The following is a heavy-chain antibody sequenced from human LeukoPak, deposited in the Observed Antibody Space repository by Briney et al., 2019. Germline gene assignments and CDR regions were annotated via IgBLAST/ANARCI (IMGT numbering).Heavy chain of an antibody. V-gene: IGHV1-2*02. Sequence: GASVKVSCKASGYTFTGYYMHWVRQAPGQGLEWMGWINPNSGGTNYAQKFQGRVTMTRDTSISTAYMELSRLRSDDTAVYYCARGGRDDRSMIVVEYYFDYWGQGTLVTVSS. CDR1: GYTFTGYY. CDR3: ARGGRDDRSMIVVEYYFDY. D-gene: IGHD3-22*01. J-gene: IGHJ4*02. CDR2: INPNSGGT.